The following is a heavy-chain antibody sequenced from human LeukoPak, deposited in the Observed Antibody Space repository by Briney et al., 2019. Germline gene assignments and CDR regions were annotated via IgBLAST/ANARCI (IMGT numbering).Heavy chain of an antibody. D-gene: IGHD2-15*01. V-gene: IGHV1-8*01. CDR1: GYTFTSYD. CDR2: MNPNSGNT. Sequence: ASVKVSCKASGYTFTSYDINWARQATGQGLEWMGWMNPNSGNTGYAQKFQGRVTMTRNTSISTAYMELSSLRSEDTAVYYCARGYCSGGSCYSWYLYYYYGMDVWGQGTTVTVSS. CDR3: ARGYCSGGSCYSWYLYYYYGMDV. J-gene: IGHJ6*02.